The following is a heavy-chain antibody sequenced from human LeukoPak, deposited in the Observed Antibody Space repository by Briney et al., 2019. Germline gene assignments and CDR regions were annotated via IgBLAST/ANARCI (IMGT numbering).Heavy chain of an antibody. J-gene: IGHJ4*02. CDR3: AKDRFYYDSSGHNFDY. D-gene: IGHD3-22*01. CDR2: ISYDGSNQ. CDR1: GFTFSGYD. V-gene: IGHV3-30*18. Sequence: GGSLRLSCAASGFTFSGYDMHWVRHAPGKGLEWVAVISYDGSNQYYADSVKGRFTISRDNSKNTLYLQMNSLRAEDTAVYYCAKDRFYYDSSGHNFDYWGQGTLVTVSS.